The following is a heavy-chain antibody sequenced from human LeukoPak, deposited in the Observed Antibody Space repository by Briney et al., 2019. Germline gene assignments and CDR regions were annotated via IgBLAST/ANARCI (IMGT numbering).Heavy chain of an antibody. V-gene: IGHV1-69*05. CDR3: ARGGQTASYDFWSGYYSHYCMDV. D-gene: IGHD3-3*01. Sequence: VASVEVSCKASGGTFSSYAISWVRQAPGQGLEWMGGIIPIFGTANYAQKFQGRVTITTDESTSTAYMELSSLRSEDTAVYYCARGGQTASYDFWSGYYSHYCMDVWGKGTTVTVSS. CDR2: IIPIFGTA. CDR1: GGTFSSYA. J-gene: IGHJ6*03.